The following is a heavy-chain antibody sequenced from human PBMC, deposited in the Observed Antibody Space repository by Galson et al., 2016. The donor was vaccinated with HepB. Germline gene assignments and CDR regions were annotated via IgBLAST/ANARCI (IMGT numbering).Heavy chain of an antibody. CDR3: AKSLLGVTLVSYYYGMDV. Sequence: SLRLSCAASGFTFSSYAMSWVRQAPGKGLEWVSGISGRGGSTYYADSVEGRFTISRDNSKNTLYLQMKSLRAEDTAVYYCAKSLLGVTLVSYYYGMDVWGQGPRSPSP. CDR1: GFTFSSYA. V-gene: IGHV3-23*01. J-gene: IGHJ6*02. D-gene: IGHD2-21*02. CDR2: ISGRGGST.